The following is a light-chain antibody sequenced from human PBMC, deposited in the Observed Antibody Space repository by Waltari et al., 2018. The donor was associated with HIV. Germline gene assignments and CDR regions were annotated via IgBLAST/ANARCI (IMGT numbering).Light chain of an antibody. CDR2: RAS. Sequence: DIQMTQSLSTLSAAMGDRVTITSRANPSISNWLARYQPKPGQSPKHLIYRASILESGVPSRFSGSGAETEFTLTINTLQPDDFATYYCQQYRAFPGTFGQGAKVEIK. CDR1: PSISNW. V-gene: IGKV1-5*03. CDR3: QQYRAFPGT. J-gene: IGKJ1*01.